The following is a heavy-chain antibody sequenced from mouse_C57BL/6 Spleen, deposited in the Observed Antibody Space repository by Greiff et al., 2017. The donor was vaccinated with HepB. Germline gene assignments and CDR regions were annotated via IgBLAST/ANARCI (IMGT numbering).Heavy chain of an antibody. V-gene: IGHV1-75*01. J-gene: IGHJ4*01. D-gene: IGHD1-1*01. CDR3: AKKDYYGSSYSLYAMDY. Sequence: VQRVESGPELVKPGASVKISCKASGYTFTDYYINWVKQRPGQGLEWIGWIFPGSGSTYYNEKFKGKATLTVDKSSSTAYMLLSSLTSEDSAVYFCAKKDYYGSSYSLYAMDYWGQGTSVTVSS. CDR1: GYTFTDYY. CDR2: IFPGSGST.